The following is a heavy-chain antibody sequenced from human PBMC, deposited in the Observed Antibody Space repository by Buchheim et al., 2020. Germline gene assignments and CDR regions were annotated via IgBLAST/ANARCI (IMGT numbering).Heavy chain of an antibody. V-gene: IGHV4-31*03. CDR1: GGSISSGGYY. J-gene: IGHJ6*02. CDR3: ARDSLISILCSSTSCYSYYYYGMDV. D-gene: IGHD2-2*01. CDR2: IYYSGST. Sequence: QVQLQESGPGLVKPSQTLSLTCTASGGSISSGGYYWSWIRQHPGKGLEWIGYIYYSGSTYYNPSLKSRVTISVDTSKNQFSLKLSSVTAADTAVYYCARDSLISILCSSTSCYSYYYYGMDVWGQGTT.